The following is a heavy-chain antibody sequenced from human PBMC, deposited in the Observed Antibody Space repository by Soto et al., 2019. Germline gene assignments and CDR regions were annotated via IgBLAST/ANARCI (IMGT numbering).Heavy chain of an antibody. CDR3: LNIPHY. Sequence: QVQLVQSGAEVKKPGSSVKVSCKASGGTFSSYTITWVRQAPGQGLEWMGRIIPILGIANYAQKFQGRVTITADESTGTAYIELSSLRSEDTAVYYCLNIPHYWGQGTLVTVSS. CDR1: GGTFSSYT. CDR2: IIPILGIA. J-gene: IGHJ4*02. V-gene: IGHV1-69*02.